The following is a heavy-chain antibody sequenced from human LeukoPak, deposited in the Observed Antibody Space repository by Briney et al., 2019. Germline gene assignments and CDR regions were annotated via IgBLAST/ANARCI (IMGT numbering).Heavy chain of an antibody. D-gene: IGHD3-10*01. CDR2: ISGSGGST. Sequence: GGSLRLSCAASGFTVSSFAMSWVGQAPGKGREWVSAISGSGGSTYYADSVKGRFTISRDNSKNTLYLQMNSLRAEDTAVYYCAKAGTYYYGSGSYSPFDYWGQGTLVTVSS. CDR1: GFTVSSFA. V-gene: IGHV3-23*01. J-gene: IGHJ4*02. CDR3: AKAGTYYYGSGSYSPFDY.